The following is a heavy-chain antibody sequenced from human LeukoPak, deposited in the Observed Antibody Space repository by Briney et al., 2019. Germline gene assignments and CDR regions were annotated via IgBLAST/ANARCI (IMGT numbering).Heavy chain of an antibody. CDR2: IWYDGSNK. V-gene: IGHV3-33*01. Sequence: AGGSLRLSCAASGFTFSSYGMHWVRQAPGKGLEWVAVIWYDGSNKYYADSVKGRFTISRDNAKNSLYLQMNSLRAEDTAVYYCARDKRNWNEKNWFDPWGQGTLVTVSS. CDR1: GFTFSSYG. J-gene: IGHJ5*02. CDR3: ARDKRNWNEKNWFDP. D-gene: IGHD1-1*01.